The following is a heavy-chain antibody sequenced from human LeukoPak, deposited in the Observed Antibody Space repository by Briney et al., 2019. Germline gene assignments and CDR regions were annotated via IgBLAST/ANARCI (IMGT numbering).Heavy chain of an antibody. CDR3: ARHPSPQLHHFDY. Sequence: GASVKVSCKASGYTFTSYYMHWVRQAPGQWLEWMGIINPSGDSTSYEQRFQGRLTMTRDTSTNTVYMELSSLRSEDTAVYYCARHPSPQLHHFDYWGQGTLVTVSS. V-gene: IGHV1-46*01. CDR1: GYTFTSYY. D-gene: IGHD2-2*01. CDR2: INPSGDST. J-gene: IGHJ4*02.